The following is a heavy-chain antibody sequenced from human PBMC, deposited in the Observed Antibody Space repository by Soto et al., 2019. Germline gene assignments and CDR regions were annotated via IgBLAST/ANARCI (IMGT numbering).Heavy chain of an antibody. J-gene: IGHJ3*01. CDR3: ARDILSVGPRANDAFDV. CDR2: INPDNGNT. Sequence: QVQRVQSGAEVRKPGASVNISCRASGFTFSAHLINWVRQVPGQSLEWMGWINPDNGNTKYSQTFQGRVTISRHSTATIDKVAVSDLTAVGTPVSDYARDILSVGPRANDAFDVWGQGTMVTVSS. V-gene: IGHV1-3*01. D-gene: IGHD2-8*02. CDR1: GFTFSAHL.